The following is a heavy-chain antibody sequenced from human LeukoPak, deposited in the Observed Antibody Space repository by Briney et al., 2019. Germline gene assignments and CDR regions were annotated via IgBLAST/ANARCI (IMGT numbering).Heavy chain of an antibody. CDR2: IYSGGST. CDR3: ARVWLGYFDY. D-gene: IGHD6-19*01. CDR1: GFTVSSNY. J-gene: IGHJ4*02. Sequence: GVSLRLSCAASGFTVSSNYMSWVRQAPGKGLEWVSVIYSGGSTYYADSVKGRFTISRDNSKNTLYLQMNSLRAEDTAVYYCARVWLGYFDYWGQGTLVTVSS. V-gene: IGHV3-53*01.